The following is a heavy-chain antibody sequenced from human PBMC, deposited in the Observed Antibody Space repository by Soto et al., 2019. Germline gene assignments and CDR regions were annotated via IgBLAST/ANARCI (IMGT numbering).Heavy chain of an antibody. CDR2: INHSGST. CDR3: ARDNGYSYGYTLDH. J-gene: IGHJ4*02. D-gene: IGHD5-18*01. CDR1: GGSTSSSTYY. Sequence: PSETLSLTCTVSGGSTSSSTYYWGWMRQPPGKGLEWIGEINHSGSTNYNPSLKSRVTISVDTSKNQFSLKLSSVTAAGTAVYYCARDNGYSYGYTLDHWGQGTLVTVSS. V-gene: IGHV4-39*07.